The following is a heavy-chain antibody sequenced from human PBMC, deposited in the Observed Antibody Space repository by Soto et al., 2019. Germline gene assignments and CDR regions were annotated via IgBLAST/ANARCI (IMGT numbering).Heavy chain of an antibody. J-gene: IGHJ6*02. D-gene: IGHD5-18*01. CDR3: ARDSVDTAMVTSYGMDV. CDR1: GYNFTSYY. Sequence: ASVKVSCKASGYNFTSYYMHWVGQAPGQGLEWMGIIIPSAGGTTYAQKFQGRVTVTRDTSTSTVYMELSSLRSEDTAVYYCARDSVDTAMVTSYGMDVWGQGTTVTSP. CDR2: IIPSAGGT. V-gene: IGHV1-46*01.